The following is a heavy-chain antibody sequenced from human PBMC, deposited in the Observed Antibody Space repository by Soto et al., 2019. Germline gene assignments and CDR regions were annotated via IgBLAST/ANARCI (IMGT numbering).Heavy chain of an antibody. CDR3: ARDLDTAMSRGAFDI. CDR1: GGSISSGDYY. CDR2: IYYSGST. D-gene: IGHD5-18*01. Sequence: QVQLQESGPGLVKPSQTLSLTCTVSGGSISSGDYYWSWIRQPPGKGLEWIGYIYYSGSTYYNPSLKSRVNISVDTSKTQFSLKLSSVTAADTAVYYCARDLDTAMSRGAFDIWGQGTVVTVSS. V-gene: IGHV4-30-4*01. J-gene: IGHJ3*02.